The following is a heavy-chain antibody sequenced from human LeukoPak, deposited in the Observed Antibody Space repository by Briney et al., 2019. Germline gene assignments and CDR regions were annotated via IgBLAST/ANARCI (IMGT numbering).Heavy chain of an antibody. Sequence: PAGGSLRLSCAAPGFTVSSNYMNWVRQAPGKGLEWVSMIYPNGNTFYTDSVKGRFTISRDNSKNTLDPQMSSLRAEDTAVYYCARRGHGYGSPFDYWGQGTLVTVSS. CDR2: IYPNGNT. D-gene: IGHD5-18*01. V-gene: IGHV3-66*04. J-gene: IGHJ4*02. CDR1: GFTVSSNY. CDR3: ARRGHGYGSPFDY.